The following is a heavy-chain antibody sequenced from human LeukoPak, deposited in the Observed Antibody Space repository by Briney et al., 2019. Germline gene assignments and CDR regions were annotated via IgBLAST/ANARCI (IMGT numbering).Heavy chain of an antibody. V-gene: IGHV3-23*01. CDR2: ISGSGGST. CDR3: ARVYNDILTGYSYGMDV. CDR1: GFTFSSYA. Sequence: GGSLRLSCAASGFTFSSYAMSWVRQAPGKGLEWVSAISGSGGSTYYADSVKGRFTISRDNSKNTLYLQMNSLRAEDTAVYYCARVYNDILTGYSYGMDVWGQGTTVTVS. J-gene: IGHJ6*02. D-gene: IGHD3-9*01.